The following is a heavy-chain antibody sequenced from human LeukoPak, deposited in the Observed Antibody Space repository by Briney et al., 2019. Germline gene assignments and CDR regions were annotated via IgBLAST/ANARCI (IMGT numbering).Heavy chain of an antibody. V-gene: IGHV3-48*03. D-gene: IGHD1-26*01. CDR3: ARDRRVGFSEFDY. J-gene: IGHJ4*02. CDR2: ISSSGSTK. Sequence: PGGSLRLSCAASGFTFSSYEMNWVRQAPGKGLEWVSYISSSGSTKYYADSVKGRFTISRDNAKNSLYLQMNSLRAEDTAVYYCARDRRVGFSEFDYWGQGTLVTVSS. CDR1: GFTFSSYE.